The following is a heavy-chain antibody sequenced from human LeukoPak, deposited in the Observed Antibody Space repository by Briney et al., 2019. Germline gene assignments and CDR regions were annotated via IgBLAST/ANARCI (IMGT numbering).Heavy chain of an antibody. CDR2: IRPSGYNT. D-gene: IGHD6-19*01. CDR3: ARVAGWHWFDP. CDR1: GFTFRSYD. V-gene: IGHV3-23*01. Sequence: GGSLRLSRAASGFTFRSYDMPWVRQARGRGLEGVSSIRPSGYNTYYGDSVKDRFTISIDNAKNTVYLQMNNMRVDDTAVYYCARVAGWHWFDPWGQGTLVTVSS. J-gene: IGHJ5*02.